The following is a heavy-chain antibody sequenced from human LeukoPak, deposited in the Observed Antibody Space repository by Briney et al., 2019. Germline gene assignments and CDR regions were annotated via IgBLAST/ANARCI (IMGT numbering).Heavy chain of an antibody. CDR1: GFTFSSYS. Sequence: PGGSLRLSCAASGFTFSSYSMNWVRQAPGKGPEWISYFSTSSGTISYADSVKGRFTISRDNAKNSLYLQMNSLRAEDTAVYYCARDSMYAFDIWGQGTVVTVSS. CDR3: ARDSMYAFDI. D-gene: IGHD2-2*01. J-gene: IGHJ3*02. CDR2: FSTSSGTI. V-gene: IGHV3-48*01.